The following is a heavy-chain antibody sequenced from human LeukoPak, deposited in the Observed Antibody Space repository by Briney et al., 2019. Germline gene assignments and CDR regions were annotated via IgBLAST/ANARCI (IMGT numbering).Heavy chain of an antibody. CDR1: GFTFSSYA. CDR3: AKIPAGSSIPWFDP. J-gene: IGHJ5*02. CDR2: ISGSGGST. D-gene: IGHD6-6*01. V-gene: IGHV3-23*01. Sequence: GGSLRLSCAASGFTFSSYAMSWVRQAPGKGLEWVSAISGSGGSTYYAVSVKGRFTISRDNSKNTLYLQMNSLRAEDTAVYYCAKIPAGSSIPWFDPWGQGTLVTVSS.